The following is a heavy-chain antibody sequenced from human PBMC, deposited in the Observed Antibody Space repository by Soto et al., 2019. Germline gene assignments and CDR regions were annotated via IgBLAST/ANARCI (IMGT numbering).Heavy chain of an antibody. Sequence: ASVKVSCKASGYTFTSYGISWVRQAPGQGLEWMGWISAYNGNTNYAQKLQGRLTMTTDTSTSTAYMELRSLRSDDTAVYYCARDSDYSNYVGEDYWGQGTLVTVSS. CDR3: ARDSDYSNYVGEDY. CDR2: ISAYNGNT. CDR1: GYTFTSYG. D-gene: IGHD4-4*01. V-gene: IGHV1-18*01. J-gene: IGHJ4*02.